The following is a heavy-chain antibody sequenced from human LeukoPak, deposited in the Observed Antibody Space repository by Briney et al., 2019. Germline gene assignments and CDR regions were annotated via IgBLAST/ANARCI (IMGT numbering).Heavy chain of an antibody. V-gene: IGHV4-59*01. CDR1: GGSISSYY. J-gene: IGHJ6*02. CDR3: ARLKGGYCSSTSCYTLSVYYYGMDV. CDR2: IYYSGST. Sequence: SETLSLTCTVSGGSISSYYWCWIRQPPGKGLEWIGYIYYSGSTNYNPSLKSRVTISVDTSKNQFSLKLSSVTAADTAVYYCARLKGGYCSSTSCYTLSVYYYGMDVWGQGTTVTVSS. D-gene: IGHD2-2*02.